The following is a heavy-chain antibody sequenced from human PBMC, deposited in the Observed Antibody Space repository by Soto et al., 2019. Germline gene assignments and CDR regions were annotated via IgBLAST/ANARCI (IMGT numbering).Heavy chain of an antibody. D-gene: IGHD3-10*01. CDR2: ISGSGGST. V-gene: IGHV3-23*01. CDR3: ARGGADYGSGSPINWFDP. CDR1: GFTFSSYA. J-gene: IGHJ5*02. Sequence: PGGSLRLSCAASGFTFSSYAMSWVRQAPGKGLELVSAISGSGGSTYYADSVKGRFTISRDNSKNTLYLQMNSLRAEDTAVYYCARGGADYGSGSPINWFDPWGQGTLVTVSS.